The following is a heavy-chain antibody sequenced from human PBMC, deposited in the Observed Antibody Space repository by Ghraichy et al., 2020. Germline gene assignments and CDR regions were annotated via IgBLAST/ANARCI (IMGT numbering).Heavy chain of an antibody. CDR1: GFTFSSYW. CDR2: IKEDGSQK. V-gene: IGHV3-7*01. CDR3: TRSSDLVGRGYSDYDWSY. J-gene: IGHJ4*02. Sequence: GGSLRLSCAASGFTFSSYWMSWVRQAPGKGLEWVAHIKEDGSQKYYVDSVKGRFIISRDNAKNSLYLQMNSLRAEDTAVYHCTRSSDLVGRGYSDYDWSYWGQGTLVTVSS. D-gene: IGHD5-12*01.